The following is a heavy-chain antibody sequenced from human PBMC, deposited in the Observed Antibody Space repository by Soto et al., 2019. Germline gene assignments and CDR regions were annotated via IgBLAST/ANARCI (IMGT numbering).Heavy chain of an antibody. CDR2: IYSGGST. CDR3: ARDMGGYSYATLDY. D-gene: IGHD5-18*01. J-gene: IGHJ4*02. V-gene: IGHV3-66*01. Sequence: EVQLLESGGGLVQPGGSLRLSCAASGFTVSSNYMNWVRQAPGKGLEWVSVIYSGGSTYYADSVKGRFTISRDNSKNTLYLQMNSLRAEDTAVYYCARDMGGYSYATLDYWGKGTLVTVSS. CDR1: GFTVSSNY.